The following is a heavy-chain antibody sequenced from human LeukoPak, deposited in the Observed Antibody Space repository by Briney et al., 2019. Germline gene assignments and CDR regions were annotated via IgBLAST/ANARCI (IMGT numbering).Heavy chain of an antibody. V-gene: IGHV3-30-3*01. CDR3: ARISRGELPTF. CDR2: ISYDGSNK. D-gene: IGHD1-7*01. CDR1: GFTFSSHA. Sequence: GGSLRLSCAASGFTFSSHAMHWVRQAPGKGLEWVAVISYDGSNKYYADSVKGRFTISRDNSKNTLYLQMNSLRVEDTAIYYCARISRGELPTFWGQGTLVIVSS. J-gene: IGHJ4*02.